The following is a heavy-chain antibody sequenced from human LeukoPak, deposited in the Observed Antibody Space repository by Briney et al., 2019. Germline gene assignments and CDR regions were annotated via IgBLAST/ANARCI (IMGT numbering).Heavy chain of an antibody. J-gene: IGHJ6*03. CDR3: AKGYSSTRHYYYYYMDV. V-gene: IGHV3-30*02. CDR1: GFTFSSYG. CDR2: IRYDGSNK. D-gene: IGHD2-2*01. Sequence: GGSLRLSCAASGFTFSSYGMHWVRQAPGKGLEWVAFIRYDGSNKYYADSVKGRFTISRDNSKNTLYLQMNSLRAEDTAVYYCAKGYSSTRHYYYYYMDVWGKGTTVTVSS.